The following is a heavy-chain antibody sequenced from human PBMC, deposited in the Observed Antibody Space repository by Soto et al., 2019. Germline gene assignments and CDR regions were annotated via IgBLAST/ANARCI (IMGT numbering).Heavy chain of an antibody. J-gene: IGHJ3*02. Sequence: ASVKVSCKASGYTFTGYYMHWVLQAPGQGLEWMGWINHNSGDTNYAQKFQGRVIMTRDTSISTAYMELSGLRSDDTAVYYCARGFYYDSGYWAAFDIWGQGTMVTVSS. CDR1: GYTFTGYY. D-gene: IGHD3-22*01. V-gene: IGHV1-2*02. CDR2: INHNSGDT. CDR3: ARGFYYDSGYWAAFDI.